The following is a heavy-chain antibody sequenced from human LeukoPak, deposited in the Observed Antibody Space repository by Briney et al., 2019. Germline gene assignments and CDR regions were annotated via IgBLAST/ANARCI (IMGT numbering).Heavy chain of an antibody. CDR2: IYYSGST. Sequence: SETLSLTCTVSGGAISSYYWSWIRQPPGKGLEWIGYIYYSGSTNYNPSLKSRVTISVDTSKNQFSLKLSSVTAADTAVYYCARGRGSSSSIWFDPWGQGTLVTVSS. V-gene: IGHV4-59*01. J-gene: IGHJ5*02. CDR1: GGAISSYY. D-gene: IGHD6-6*01. CDR3: ARGRGSSSSIWFDP.